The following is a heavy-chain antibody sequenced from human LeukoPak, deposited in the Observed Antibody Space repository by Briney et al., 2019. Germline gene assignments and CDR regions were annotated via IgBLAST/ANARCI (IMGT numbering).Heavy chain of an antibody. CDR3: ARHGGTRITLIEVYYFDS. CDR2: VYYTGGT. D-gene: IGHD4-11*01. Sequence: SETLSLTCSVSGDSITSSSYYWAWIRQPPERGLEWIGSVYYTGGTNYSPSLKSRVTVSVDTSKNQFSLMLSSVTAADTAVYYCARHGGTRITLIEVYYFDSWGQGTLVTVSS. J-gene: IGHJ4*02. V-gene: IGHV4-39*01. CDR1: GDSITSSSYY.